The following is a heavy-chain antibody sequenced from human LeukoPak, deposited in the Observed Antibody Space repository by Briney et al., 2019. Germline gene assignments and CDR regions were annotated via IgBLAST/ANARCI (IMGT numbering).Heavy chain of an antibody. V-gene: IGHV3-30*02. CDR1: AFTFRSYG. J-gene: IGHJ4*02. Sequence: GGSLRLSCAASAFTFRSYGMQWVRQAPGKGLEWVAFIRYDGSKKDYADSVKGRFTISRDNAKNSLYLQMNSLRAEDTAVYYCARSYSSSWYDLYYFDSWGQGTLVTVSS. D-gene: IGHD6-13*01. CDR3: ARSYSSSWYDLYYFDS. CDR2: IRYDGSKK.